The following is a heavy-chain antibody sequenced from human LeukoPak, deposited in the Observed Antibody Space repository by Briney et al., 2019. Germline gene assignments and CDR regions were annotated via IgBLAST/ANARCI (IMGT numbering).Heavy chain of an antibody. Sequence: PGRSLRLSCAASGFTFDDYAMHWVRQAPGKGLEWVSGISWNSGSIGYADSVKGRFTISRDNAKNSLYLQMNSLRAEDTAVYYCARDSSMLRGPLVIYYFDFWGQGTLVTVSS. J-gene: IGHJ4*02. V-gene: IGHV3-9*01. CDR3: ARDSSMLRGPLVIYYFDF. D-gene: IGHD3-10*01. CDR1: GFTFDDYA. CDR2: ISWNSGSI.